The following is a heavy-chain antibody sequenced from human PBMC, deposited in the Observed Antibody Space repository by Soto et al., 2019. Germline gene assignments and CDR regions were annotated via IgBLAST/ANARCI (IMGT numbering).Heavy chain of an antibody. Sequence: SETLSLTCTVSGGSISSGDYYWGWIRQPPGKGLEWIGYIYYSGSSYYNPSLKSRVTISVDTSKNQFSLKLSSVTAADTAVYYCARAGQLALDYWGQGTLVTVSS. J-gene: IGHJ4*02. D-gene: IGHD6-13*01. CDR1: GGSISSGDYY. CDR3: ARAGQLALDY. CDR2: IYYSGSS. V-gene: IGHV4-30-4*01.